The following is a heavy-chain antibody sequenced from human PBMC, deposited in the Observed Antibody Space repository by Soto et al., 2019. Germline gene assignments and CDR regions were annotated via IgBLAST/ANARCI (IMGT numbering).Heavy chain of an antibody. CDR1: GGSISGYY. V-gene: IGHV4-59*01. Sequence: SLTCTVSGGSISGYYWSWIRQPPGKGLEWIGYIYYSGSTNYNPSLKSRVTISVDTSKNQFSLKLSSVTAADTAVYYCARDQIVATMDDYYYYGMDVWGQGTTVTVSS. CDR2: IYYSGST. CDR3: ARDQIVATMDDYYYYGMDV. D-gene: IGHD5-12*01. J-gene: IGHJ6*02.